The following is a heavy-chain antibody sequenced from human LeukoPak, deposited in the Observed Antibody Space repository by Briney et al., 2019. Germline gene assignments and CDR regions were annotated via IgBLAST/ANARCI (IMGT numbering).Heavy chain of an antibody. J-gene: IGHJ5*02. CDR2: IYYSGST. CDR1: GGSISSSSYY. Sequence: SETLSLTCTVSGGSISSSSYYWGWIRQPPGKGLEWIGSIYYSGSTYYNPSLKSRVTISVDTSKNQFSLKLSSVTAADTAVYYCARGGNSLVELYSNYAWSPWGVGSNWFDPWGQGTLVTVSS. CDR3: ARGGNSLVELYSNYAWSPWGVGSNWFDP. D-gene: IGHD4-11*01. V-gene: IGHV4-39*01.